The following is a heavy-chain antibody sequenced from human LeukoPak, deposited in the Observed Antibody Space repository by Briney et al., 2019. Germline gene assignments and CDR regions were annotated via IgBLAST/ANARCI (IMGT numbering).Heavy chain of an antibody. J-gene: IGHJ3*01. CDR2: IKQDGSEK. Sequence: GGSLRLSCAGSGFTFRSYWVHWVRQAPGKGLEWVANIKQDGSEKYYVDSVKGRFTISRDNANDSVYLQMNSLRAEDTAVYYCARRYFDWFLGAGGSLDVWGQGTMVTVSS. CDR3: ARRYFDWFLGAGGSLDV. V-gene: IGHV3-7*01. D-gene: IGHD3-9*01. CDR1: GFTFRSYW.